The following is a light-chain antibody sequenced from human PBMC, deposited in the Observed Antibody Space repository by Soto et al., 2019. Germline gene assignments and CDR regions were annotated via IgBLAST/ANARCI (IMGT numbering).Light chain of an antibody. CDR3: QQYSISKWT. CDR1: QSLDNRH. CDR2: GAS. J-gene: IGKJ1*01. Sequence: EIVLTQSPGTLSLSPGERATLSCRASQSLDNRHLAWYQHKPGQTPRVLIYGASNRATGIPVRFSGSGSGTDFTLTISRLEPEDFAVYCCQQYSISKWTFGQGTKVEMK. V-gene: IGKV3-20*01.